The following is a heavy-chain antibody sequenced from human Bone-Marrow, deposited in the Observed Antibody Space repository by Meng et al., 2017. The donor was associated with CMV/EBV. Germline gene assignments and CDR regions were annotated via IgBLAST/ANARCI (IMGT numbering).Heavy chain of an antibody. Sequence: LSCAASGFTFSNAWMNWVRQAPGQGLEWVGRIKSKTRGETTDYAAPVKGRFTISRDDSKNTLYLQMNSLITEDTAVYYCTVNIWSDYWGQGTLVTVSS. J-gene: IGHJ4*02. V-gene: IGHV3-15*07. CDR1: GFTFSNAW. D-gene: IGHD2/OR15-2a*01. CDR3: TVNIWSDY. CDR2: IKSKTRGETT.